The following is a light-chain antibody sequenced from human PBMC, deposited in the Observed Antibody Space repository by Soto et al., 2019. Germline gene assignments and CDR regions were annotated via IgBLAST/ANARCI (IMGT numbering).Light chain of an antibody. CDR3: QKYSSVLT. CDR1: QGISTF. Sequence: DIQMTQSPSSLSASVGDRVTITCRASQGISTFLAWYQQKPGKVPTLLISAASTLQSGVPYRFSGSGSGTDFTLTITSPQPEDVATYYCQKYSSVLTFGQGTLLE. J-gene: IGKJ5*01. CDR2: AAS. V-gene: IGKV1-27*01.